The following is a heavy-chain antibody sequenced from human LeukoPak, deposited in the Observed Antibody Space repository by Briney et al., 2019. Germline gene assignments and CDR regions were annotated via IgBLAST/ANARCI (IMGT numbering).Heavy chain of an antibody. CDR3: ARETHYYGSGSYSDY. CDR1: GGSFSGYY. CDR2: INHSGST. D-gene: IGHD3-10*01. V-gene: IGHV4-34*01. J-gene: IGHJ4*02. Sequence: SETLSLTCAVYGGSFSGYYWSWIRQPPGKGLEWIGEINHSGSTNYNPSLKSRVTISVDTSKNQFSLKLSSVTAADTAVYYCARETHYYGSGSYSDYWGQGTLVTVSS.